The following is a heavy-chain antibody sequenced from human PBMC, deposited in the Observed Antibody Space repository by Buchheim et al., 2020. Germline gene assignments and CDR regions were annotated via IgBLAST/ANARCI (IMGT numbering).Heavy chain of an antibody. Sequence: QVQLVESGGGVVQPGRSLRLSCAASGFTFSSYAMHWVRQAPGKGLEWVAVISYDGSNKYYADSVKGRFTISRDNSKNTLYLQMNSLRAEDTAVYYCAREDSGSYSREYAFDIWGQGT. CDR1: GFTFSSYA. CDR3: AREDSGSYSREYAFDI. D-gene: IGHD1-26*01. J-gene: IGHJ3*02. CDR2: ISYDGSNK. V-gene: IGHV3-30-3*01.